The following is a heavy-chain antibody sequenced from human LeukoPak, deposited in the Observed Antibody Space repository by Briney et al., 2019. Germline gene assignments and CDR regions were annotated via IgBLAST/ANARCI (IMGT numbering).Heavy chain of an antibody. V-gene: IGHV1-69*06. D-gene: IGHD1-20*01. J-gene: IGHJ4*02. Sequence: SVKVSCKASGGTFSSYAISWVRQAPGQGLEWMGGIIPIFGTANYAQKFQGRVTITADKSTSTAYMELSSLRSEDTAVYYCASITGTPRLKYYFDYWGQGTLVTVSS. CDR1: GGTFSSYA. CDR3: ASITGTPRLKYYFDY. CDR2: IIPIFGTA.